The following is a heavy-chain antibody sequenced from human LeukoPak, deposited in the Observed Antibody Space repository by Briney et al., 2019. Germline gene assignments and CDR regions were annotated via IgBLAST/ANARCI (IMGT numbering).Heavy chain of an antibody. CDR3: ARHPSSRPYFDY. V-gene: IGHV4-59*08. D-gene: IGHD2-2*01. CDR1: GASIINYY. Sequence: PSETLSLTCTVSGASIINYYWSWLRRPPGKGLEYIGYIFYTGSTNYNPSLKSRVTISVDTSKNQFSLQLTSVTAADTAMYYCARHPSSRPYFDYWAQGALVTVSS. CDR2: IFYTGST. J-gene: IGHJ4*02.